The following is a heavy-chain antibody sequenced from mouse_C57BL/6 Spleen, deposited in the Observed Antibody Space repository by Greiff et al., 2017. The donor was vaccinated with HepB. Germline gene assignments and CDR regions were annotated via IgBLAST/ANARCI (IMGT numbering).Heavy chain of an antibody. CDR1: GYTFTSYW. CDR3: TRLDSSGYGFDY. J-gene: IGHJ2*01. D-gene: IGHD3-2*02. CDR2: IYPGNSDT. Sequence: VQLQQSGTVLARPGASVKMSCKTSGYTFTSYWMHWVKQRPGQGLEWIGAIYPGNSDTSYNQKFKGKAKLTAVTSASTAYMYLSSLTNEDSAVYYCTRLDSSGYGFDYWGQGTTLTVSS. V-gene: IGHV1-5*01.